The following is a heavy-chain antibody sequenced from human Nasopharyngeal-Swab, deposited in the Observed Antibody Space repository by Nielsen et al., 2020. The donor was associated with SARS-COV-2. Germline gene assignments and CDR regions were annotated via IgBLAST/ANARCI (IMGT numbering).Heavy chain of an antibody. CDR3: ATGTWYYDSSGYIPLLY. V-gene: IGHV1-24*01. CDR1: GYTLTKLS. CDR2: FDPEDGET. J-gene: IGHJ4*02. Sequence: ASVKVSCKVSGYTLTKLSMHWVRQAPGKGLEWMGGFDPEDGETIYAQKFQGRVTMTEDTSTDTAYMELSSLRSEDTAVYYCATGTWYYDSSGYIPLLYWGQGTLVTVSS. D-gene: IGHD3-22*01.